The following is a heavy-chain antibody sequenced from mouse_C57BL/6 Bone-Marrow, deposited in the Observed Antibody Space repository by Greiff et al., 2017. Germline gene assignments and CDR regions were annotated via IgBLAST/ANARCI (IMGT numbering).Heavy chain of an antibody. D-gene: IGHD2-5*01. CDR1: GFNIKDDS. CDR2: IDPENGDT. CDR3: TDSNYVWFAY. J-gene: IGHJ3*01. Sequence: VQLQQPGAELVRPGASVKLSCTASGFNIKDDSMHWVKQRPEQGLEWIGWIDPENGDTVYASKFQGKATITADTSSNTAYLQLSSLTSEDTAVYYCTDSNYVWFAYWGQGTLVTVSA. V-gene: IGHV14-4*01.